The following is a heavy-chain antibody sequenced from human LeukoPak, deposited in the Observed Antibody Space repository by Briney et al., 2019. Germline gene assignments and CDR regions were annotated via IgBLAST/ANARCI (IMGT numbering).Heavy chain of an antibody. CDR3: ARVPRSSRIPIFR. Sequence: GGSLRLSCAASEFTFSSYEMNWVRQAPGKGLERVSYISSSGDTIYYADSVKGRFTISRDNAKNSLYLQLNSLRAEDTAVYYCARVPRSSRIPIFRWGQGTLVTVSS. CDR1: EFTFSSYE. J-gene: IGHJ4*02. D-gene: IGHD3-3*01. V-gene: IGHV3-48*03. CDR2: ISSSGDTI.